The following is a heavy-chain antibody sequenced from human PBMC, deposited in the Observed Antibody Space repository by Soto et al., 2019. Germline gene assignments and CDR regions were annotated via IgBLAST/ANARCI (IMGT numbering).Heavy chain of an antibody. D-gene: IGHD6-19*01. J-gene: IGHJ4*02. Sequence: EVQLLESGGGLVQPGGSLRLSCAASGFTFSSYAMSWVRQAPGKGLEWVSAISGSGVSTYYADSVKGRFTISRDNSKNTLFLQMNSLRAEDTAVYYCAKESEFSRGWARIDYWGEGTRVTVSS. V-gene: IGHV3-23*01. CDR2: ISGSGVST. CDR1: GFTFSSYA. CDR3: AKESEFSRGWARIDY.